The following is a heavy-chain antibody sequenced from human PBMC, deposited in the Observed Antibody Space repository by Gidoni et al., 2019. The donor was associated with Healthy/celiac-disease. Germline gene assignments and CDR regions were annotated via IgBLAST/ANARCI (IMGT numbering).Heavy chain of an antibody. CDR3: ATLVVPAATRHAFDI. CDR1: GGSISSSSYY. CDR2: IYYSGST. Sequence: QLQLQESGPGLVKPSEPLSLTCTVSGGSISSSSYYWGWLRQPPGKGLEWIGSIYYSGSTYYNPSLKSRVTISVDTSKSQFSLKLSSVTAADTAVYYCATLVVPAATRHAFDIWGQGTMVTVSS. J-gene: IGHJ3*02. V-gene: IGHV4-39*01. D-gene: IGHD2-2*01.